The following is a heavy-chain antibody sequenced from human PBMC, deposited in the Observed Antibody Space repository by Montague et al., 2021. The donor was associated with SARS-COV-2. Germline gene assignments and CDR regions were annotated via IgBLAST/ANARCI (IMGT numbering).Heavy chain of an antibody. V-gene: IGHV4-34*01. CDR2: ISPTGST. CDR3: VGAPNEYYFDY. D-gene: IGHD3-16*01. Sequence: SETLSLTCDVYGGSFSRYFWSWIRQPPGRGPELIGHISPTGSTRYNPSLDGRVTISLDTSKSRLSLELTSVTVADTSIYFCVGAPNEYYFDYWGQGTPVSVSS. CDR1: GGSFSRYF. J-gene: IGHJ4*02.